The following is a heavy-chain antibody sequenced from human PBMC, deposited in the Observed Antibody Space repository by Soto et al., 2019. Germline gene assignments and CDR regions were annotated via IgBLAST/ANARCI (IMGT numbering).Heavy chain of an antibody. D-gene: IGHD1-1*01. CDR1: GGSIGGYS. Sequence: SETLSLTCTVSGGSIGGYSWNWIRQSPGRGLEWIGDVLYSGNTNYNPSLESRVTISVDPSKNQFSLKLTSVTAADTATYYCAKTRGVTGTTFNWFDSWGQGTQVTVSS. V-gene: IGHV4-59*01. CDR2: VLYSGNT. J-gene: IGHJ5*01. CDR3: AKTRGVTGTTFNWFDS.